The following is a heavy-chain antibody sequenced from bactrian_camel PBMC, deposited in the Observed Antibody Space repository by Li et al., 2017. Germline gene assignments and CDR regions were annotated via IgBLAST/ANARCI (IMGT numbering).Heavy chain of an antibody. CDR2: INGAGAT. CDR3: AADIRCVYWWRGNFRY. D-gene: IGHD7*01. Sequence: QVQLVESGGGLVQPGGSLTLSCAASGFTFSRRALYWVRQAPGKGLDWVSRINGAGATYYSDSVKGRFAISRDNAKNMLSLQLNGLKPEDTAMYYCAADIRCVYWWRGNFRYSGQGTQVTVS. V-gene: IGHV3S1*01. CDR1: GFTFSRRA. J-gene: IGHJ4*01.